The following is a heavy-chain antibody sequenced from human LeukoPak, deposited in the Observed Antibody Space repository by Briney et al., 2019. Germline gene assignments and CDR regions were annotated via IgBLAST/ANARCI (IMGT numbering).Heavy chain of an antibody. V-gene: IGHV5-51*01. CDR3: ARLTEVGATTVDAFDI. Sequence: KSGESLQISCRGSGYSFTSYWIGWGRQLPGKGLEWMGIIYPGDSDTRYSPSFQGQVTISADKSISTAYLQWSSLKASDTAMYYCARLTEVGATTVDAFDIWGQGTMVTVSS. CDR2: IYPGDSDT. J-gene: IGHJ3*02. D-gene: IGHD1-26*01. CDR1: GYSFTSYW.